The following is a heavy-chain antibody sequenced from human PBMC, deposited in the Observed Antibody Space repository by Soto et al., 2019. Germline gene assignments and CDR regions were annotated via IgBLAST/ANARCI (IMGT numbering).Heavy chain of an antibody. CDR1: GGTFSSYA. V-gene: IGHV1-69*06. CDR3: ARPSLAYCGGDCYSAFDY. D-gene: IGHD2-21*02. CDR2: IIPIFGTA. J-gene: IGHJ4*02. Sequence: QVQLVQSGAEVKKPGSSVKVSCKASGGTFSSYAISWVRQAPGQGLEWMGGIIPIFGTANYAQKFQGRVTITADKSTSTAYMELSSLRSEDTAVYYCARPSLAYCGGDCYSAFDYWAREPWSPSPQ.